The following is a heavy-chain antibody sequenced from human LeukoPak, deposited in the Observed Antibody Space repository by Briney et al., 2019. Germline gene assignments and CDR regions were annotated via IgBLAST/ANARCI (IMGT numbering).Heavy chain of an antibody. CDR1: RFTFSSYA. J-gene: IGHJ4*02. CDR2: ISHDGSNK. D-gene: IGHD2-15*01. Sequence: GGSLRLSCVASRFTFSSYAIHWVRQAPGKGLEWVAVISHDGSNKYYADSVKGRFTISRDNSKNTLYLQMNSLRAEDTAVYYCASLRCSGGSCHWVDYWGQGTLVTVSS. CDR3: ASLRCSGGSCHWVDY. V-gene: IGHV3-30-3*01.